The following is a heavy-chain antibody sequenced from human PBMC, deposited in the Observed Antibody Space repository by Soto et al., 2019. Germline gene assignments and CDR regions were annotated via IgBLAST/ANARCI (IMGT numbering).Heavy chain of an antibody. CDR1: GGSIDNYY. CDR2: IYYSGST. Sequence: PSETLCLTCTVSGGSIDNYYWSWIRQPQGKGLEWIGYIYYSGSTSYNPSLKSRVTISVDTSKNQFSLKLSSVIAADTAVYYCASLGDYYQASATWGQGTLVIVSP. J-gene: IGHJ5*02. V-gene: IGHV4-59*08. D-gene: IGHD3-22*01. CDR3: ASLGDYYQASAT.